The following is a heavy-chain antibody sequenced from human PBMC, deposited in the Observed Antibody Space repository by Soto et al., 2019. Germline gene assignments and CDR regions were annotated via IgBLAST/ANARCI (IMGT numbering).Heavy chain of an antibody. J-gene: IGHJ5*02. CDR1: GFTFSSYG. CDR3: GRGVAVRFLEGGYNWFDP. D-gene: IGHD3-3*01. CDR2: IWYDGSNK. Sequence: QVQLVESGGGVVQPGRSLRLSCAASGFTFSSYGMHWVRQAPGKGLEWVAVIWYDGSNKYYADSVKGRFTISRDNSKNTLYLQMNSLRGGDTAVYYCGRGVAVRFLEGGYNWFDPWGQGTLVTVSS. V-gene: IGHV3-33*01.